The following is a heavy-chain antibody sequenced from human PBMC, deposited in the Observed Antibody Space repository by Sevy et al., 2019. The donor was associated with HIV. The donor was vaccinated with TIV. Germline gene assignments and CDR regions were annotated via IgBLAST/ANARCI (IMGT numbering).Heavy chain of an antibody. D-gene: IGHD1-26*01. CDR3: TRLGIEGYYYYMDV. Sequence: GGSLRLSCAASGFTFSGSAMHWVRQASGKGLEWVGRIRSKANSYAKAYAASVKGRFTISRDDSKNTEYLQMNSLKTEDTAVYYCTRLGIEGYYYYMDVWGKGTTVTVSS. CDR2: IRSKANSYAK. CDR1: GFTFSGSA. V-gene: IGHV3-73*01. J-gene: IGHJ6*03.